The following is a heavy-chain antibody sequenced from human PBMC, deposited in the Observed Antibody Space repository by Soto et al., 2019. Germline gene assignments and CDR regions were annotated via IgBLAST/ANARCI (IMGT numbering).Heavy chain of an antibody. Sequence: PGGSLRLSCAASGFPFSSYWMHWVRTAPGKGLVWVSRINSDGSVTSYADSVKGRFTISRDNAKNTLYLQMNSLRAEDTAVYYCARDINWNYGMDVWGQGTTVTVSS. J-gene: IGHJ6*02. D-gene: IGHD1-1*01. V-gene: IGHV3-74*01. CDR3: ARDINWNYGMDV. CDR2: INSDGSVT. CDR1: GFPFSSYW.